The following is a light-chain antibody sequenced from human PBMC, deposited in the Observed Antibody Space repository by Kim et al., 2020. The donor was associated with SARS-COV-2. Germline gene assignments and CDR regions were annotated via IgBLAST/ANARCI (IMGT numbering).Light chain of an antibody. CDR3: AAWDDSLNGPV. CDR2: SNN. V-gene: IGLV1-44*01. CDR1: SSNIGSNT. J-gene: IGLJ2*01. Sequence: ELTQPPSASGTPGQRVTISCSGSSSNIGSNTVNWYQQLPGTAPKLLIYSNNQRPSGVPDRFSGSKSGTSASLAISGLQSEDEADYYCAAWDDSLNGPVFGGGPQLTVL.